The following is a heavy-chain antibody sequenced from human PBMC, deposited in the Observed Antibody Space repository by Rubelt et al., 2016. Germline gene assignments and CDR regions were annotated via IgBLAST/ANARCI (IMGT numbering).Heavy chain of an antibody. J-gene: IGHJ6*02. D-gene: IGHD3-10*01. Sequence: MSWLRQAPGKSPEWISYIFRSGSVTHYADSVKGRFTISRDDDENSVSLQMSHLRVEDTAVYYCARDPRMVRGVYGMDVWGQGTTVTVSS. CDR2: IFRSGSVT. CDR3: ARDPRMVRGVYGMDV. V-gene: IGHV3-11*06.